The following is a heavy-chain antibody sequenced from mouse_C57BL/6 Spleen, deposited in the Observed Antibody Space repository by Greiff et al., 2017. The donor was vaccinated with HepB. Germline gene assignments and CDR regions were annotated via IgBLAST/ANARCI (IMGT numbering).Heavy chain of an antibody. Sequence: EVQLQQSGAELVKPGASVKLSCTASGFNIKDYYMHWVKQRTEQGLEWIGRIDPEDGETKYASKFQGKATITADTSSNTAYLQLSSLTSEDTAVYYCASLDYDGPWYFDVWGTGTTVTVSS. D-gene: IGHD2-3*01. J-gene: IGHJ1*03. CDR1: GFNIKDYY. CDR3: ASLDYDGPWYFDV. V-gene: IGHV14-2*01. CDR2: IDPEDGET.